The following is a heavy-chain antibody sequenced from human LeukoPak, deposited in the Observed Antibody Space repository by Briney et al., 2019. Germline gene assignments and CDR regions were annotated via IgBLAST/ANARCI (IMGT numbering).Heavy chain of an antibody. CDR3: ASGPYPAAGTDHQFDY. V-gene: IGHV4-59*01. Sequence: PSETLSLTCTVSGASISSYYWSWIRQPPGKGLEWIGYIFYSGSTNYNPSLKSRVTISVDTSKNQFSLKLSSMTAADTAVYYCASGPYPAAGTDHQFDYRGQGTLVTVSS. J-gene: IGHJ4*02. CDR1: GASISSYY. D-gene: IGHD6-13*01. CDR2: IFYSGST.